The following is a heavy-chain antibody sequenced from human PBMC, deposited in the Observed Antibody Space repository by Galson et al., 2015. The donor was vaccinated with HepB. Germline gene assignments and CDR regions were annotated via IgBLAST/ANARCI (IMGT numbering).Heavy chain of an antibody. CDR1: GFTFSSYA. CDR3: AKDLGQQWLAIFDY. CDR2: ISGSGGST. V-gene: IGHV3-23*01. Sequence: SLRLSCAASGFTFSSYAMSWVRQAPEKGLEWVSAISGSGGSTYYADSVKGRFTISRDNSKNTLYLQMNSLRAEDTAVYYCAKDLGQQWLAIFDYWGQGTLVTVSS. J-gene: IGHJ4*02. D-gene: IGHD6-19*01.